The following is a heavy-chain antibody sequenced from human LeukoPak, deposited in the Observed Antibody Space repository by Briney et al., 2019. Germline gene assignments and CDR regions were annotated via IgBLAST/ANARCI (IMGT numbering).Heavy chain of an antibody. CDR3: ARASGVAAVDY. D-gene: IGHD6-19*01. CDR2: ISSSSSYI. J-gene: IGHJ4*02. V-gene: IGHV3-21*01. Sequence: GGSLRLSCAASGFTFSSYSMNWVRQAPGKGLEWVSSISSSSSYIYYADSVKGRFTISRDNAKSSLYLQMNSLRAEDTAVYYCARASGVAAVDYWGQGTLVTVSS. CDR1: GFTFSSYS.